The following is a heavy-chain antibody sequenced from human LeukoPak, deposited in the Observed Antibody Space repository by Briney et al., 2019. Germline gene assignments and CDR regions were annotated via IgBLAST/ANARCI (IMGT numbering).Heavy chain of an antibody. CDR3: ARAGGIVVVPAAIGHAFDI. Sequence: SETLSLTCTVSGGSISSGGYYWSWIRQHPGKGLEWIGYIYYSGSTYYNPSLKSRVTISVDTSKNQFSLKLSSVTAADTAVYYCARAGGIVVVPAAIGHAFDIWGQGTMVTVSS. V-gene: IGHV4-31*03. CDR1: GGSISSGGYY. D-gene: IGHD2-2*02. J-gene: IGHJ3*02. CDR2: IYYSGST.